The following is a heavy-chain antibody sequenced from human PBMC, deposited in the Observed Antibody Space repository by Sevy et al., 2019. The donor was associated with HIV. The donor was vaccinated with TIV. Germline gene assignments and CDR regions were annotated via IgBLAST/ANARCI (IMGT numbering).Heavy chain of an antibody. CDR2: INTSSRTA. J-gene: IGHJ4*02. V-gene: IGHV3-48*01. Sequence: GGSLRLSCVASGFIFSSNSMSWVRQAPGKGLEWVSYINTSSRTAYSDSVKGRFTISRDNAKNSVFLQMNSLRVEDTGVYYCARRLSWGQGTSVTVSS. CDR3: ARRLS. CDR1: GFIFSSNS.